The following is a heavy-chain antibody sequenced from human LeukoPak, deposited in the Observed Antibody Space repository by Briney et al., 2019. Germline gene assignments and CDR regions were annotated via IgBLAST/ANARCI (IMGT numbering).Heavy chain of an antibody. CDR2: ISSSSSYI. CDR3: ARDKDYGGNEIFQH. D-gene: IGHD4-23*01. V-gene: IGHV3-21*01. Sequence: GGSLRLSCAASGFTFSSYWMHWVRQAPGKGLEWVSSISSSSSYIYYADSVKGRFTISRDNAKNSLYLQMNSLRAEDTAVYYCARDKDYGGNEIFQHWGQGTLVTVSS. CDR1: GFTFSSYW. J-gene: IGHJ1*01.